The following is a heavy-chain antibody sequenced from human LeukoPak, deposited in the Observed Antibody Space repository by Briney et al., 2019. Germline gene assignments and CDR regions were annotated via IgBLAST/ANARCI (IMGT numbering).Heavy chain of an antibody. CDR3: AKGARQQWLVQGELDY. V-gene: IGHV3-23*01. D-gene: IGHD6-19*01. J-gene: IGHJ4*02. CDR2: ISGSGGST. CDR1: GFTFSSYA. Sequence: GGSLRLSCAASGFTFSSYAMSWVRQAPGKGLEWVSAISGSGGSTYYADSVKGRFTISRDNSKNTLYLQMNSLRAEDTAVYYCAKGARQQWLVQGELDYWGQGTLVTVSS.